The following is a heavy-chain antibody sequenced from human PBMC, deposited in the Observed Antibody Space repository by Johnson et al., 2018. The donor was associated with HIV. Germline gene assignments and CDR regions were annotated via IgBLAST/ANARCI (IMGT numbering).Heavy chain of an antibody. CDR3: ATPYSSSWFYAFDI. D-gene: IGHD6-13*01. CDR2: ISSSGSTI. CDR1: GFTFSDYY. J-gene: IGHJ3*02. V-gene: IGHV3-11*04. Sequence: VQLVESGGGLVKPGGSLRLSCAASGFTFSDYYMSWIRQAPGKGLEWVSYISSSGSTIYYAVSVKGRFTISRDNAKNSLYLQMNSLRAEDTAVYYCATPYSSSWFYAFDIWCQGTMVTVSS.